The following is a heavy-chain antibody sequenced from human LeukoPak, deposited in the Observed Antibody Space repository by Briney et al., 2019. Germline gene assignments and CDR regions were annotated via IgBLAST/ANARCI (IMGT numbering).Heavy chain of an antibody. V-gene: IGHV1-2*02. J-gene: IGHJ5*02. CDR2: INTKGAST. CDR3: ARDAEYGSGSMWLLDP. D-gene: IGHD3-10*01. Sequence: ASVKVSCKASGYTFSDYYIHWVRQSPGQGLEWMGWINTKGASTKYAQKFQGRVTMTRDTSINTVYMELSRLTSDDTAIYYCARDAEYGSGSMWLLDPWGQGTQVTVSS. CDR1: GYTFSDYY.